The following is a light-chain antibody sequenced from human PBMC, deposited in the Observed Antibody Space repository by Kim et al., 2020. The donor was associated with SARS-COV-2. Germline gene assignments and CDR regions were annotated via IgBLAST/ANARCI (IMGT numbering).Light chain of an antibody. Sequence: QRVTISCSGSRSNIGGNTINWYQQLPGKAPKLLIHSTNQRPSGVPGRFSGSKSGTSASLAISGLQSEDEAEYYCAAWDDSLDGFYVFGTGSKVTVL. CDR1: RSNIGGNT. V-gene: IGLV1-44*01. CDR2: STN. CDR3: AAWDDSLDGFYV. J-gene: IGLJ1*01.